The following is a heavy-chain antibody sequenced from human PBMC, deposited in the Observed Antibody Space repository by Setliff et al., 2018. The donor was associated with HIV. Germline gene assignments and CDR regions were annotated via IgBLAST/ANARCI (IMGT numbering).Heavy chain of an antibody. CDR1: GGSFSSYY. CDR2: IYNSGTT. Sequence: LSLTCTISGGSFSSYYWSWIRQPAGRGLEWIGRIYNSGTTNYNPSLKSRVTMSVDTSKNQFSLKLTSVTAADTAVYYCARDRHSSGLGSYGPWGPGILVTVS. CDR3: ARDRHSSGLGSYGP. V-gene: IGHV4-4*07. D-gene: IGHD3-10*01. J-gene: IGHJ5*02.